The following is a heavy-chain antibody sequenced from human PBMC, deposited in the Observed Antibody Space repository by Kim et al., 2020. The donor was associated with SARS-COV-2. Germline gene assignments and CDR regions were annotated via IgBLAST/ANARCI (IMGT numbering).Heavy chain of an antibody. J-gene: IGHJ4*02. CDR3: VRFGGSD. V-gene: IGHV3-53*01. D-gene: IGHD3-3*01. CDR1: GFTVNSNY. CDR2: IYISGNT. Sequence: GGSLRLSCAASGFTVNSNYMSWVRQAPGKGLEWVSVIYISGNTNHADSVKGRFTISRDNSKNTLYLQMNSLRAEDTAIYYCVRFGGSDWGQGTLVTVSS.